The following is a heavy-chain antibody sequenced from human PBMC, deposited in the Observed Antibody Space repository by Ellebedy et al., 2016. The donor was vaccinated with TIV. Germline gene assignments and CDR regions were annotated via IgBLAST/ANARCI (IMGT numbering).Heavy chain of an antibody. CDR3: STRIVVVTGNDVFDI. Sequence: PGGSLRLSCTASGFTFGDYAMSWFRQAPGTGLEWVCFIRSKAYGETTEYAASVKGRFTISRDDSKSIAYLQMNSLKTEDTAVYYCSTRIVVVTGNDVFDIWGQGTMVTVSS. J-gene: IGHJ3*02. V-gene: IGHV3-49*03. CDR1: GFTFGDYA. D-gene: IGHD2-21*02. CDR2: IRSKAYGETT.